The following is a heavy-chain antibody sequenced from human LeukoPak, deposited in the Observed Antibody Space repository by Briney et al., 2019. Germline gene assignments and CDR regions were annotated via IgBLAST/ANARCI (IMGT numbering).Heavy chain of an antibody. CDR2: INHSGST. V-gene: IGHV4-34*01. CDR1: GGSFSGYY. D-gene: IGHD5-12*01. Sequence: PSETLSLTCAVYGGSFSGYYWSWIRQPPGKGVEGIGEINHSGSTNYNPSLRSRGTISVDTSKTQFSLKLSSVTAADTAVYYCARGGSGYDSNPYFDYWGQGTLVTVSS. CDR3: ARGGSGYDSNPYFDY. J-gene: IGHJ4*02.